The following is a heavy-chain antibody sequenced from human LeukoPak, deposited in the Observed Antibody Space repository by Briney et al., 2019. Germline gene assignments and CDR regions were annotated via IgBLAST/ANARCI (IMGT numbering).Heavy chain of an antibody. CDR2: VDPEDGET. CDR3: ATEGLIAVAGTVAFDI. CDR1: GYTFTDYY. V-gene: IGHV1-69-2*01. Sequence: ASVKVSCKVSGYTFTDYYMHWVQQAPGKGLEWMGLVDPEDGETIYAEKFQGRVTITADTSTDTACMELSSLRSEDTAVYYCATEGLIAVAGTVAFDIWGRGTMVTVSS. D-gene: IGHD6-19*01. J-gene: IGHJ3*02.